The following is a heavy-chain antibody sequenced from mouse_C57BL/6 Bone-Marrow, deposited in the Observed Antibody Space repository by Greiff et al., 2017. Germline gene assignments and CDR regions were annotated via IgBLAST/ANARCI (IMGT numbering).Heavy chain of an antibody. V-gene: IGHV1-4*01. CDR2: INPSSGYT. J-gene: IGHJ1*03. Sequence: QVQLKESGAELARPGASVQMSCKASGYTFTSYTMHWVKQRPGQGLEWIGYINPSSGYTKYNQKFKDKATLTADKSSSTANMQLSSLTSEDSAVYYFAGVLYWYFYVWGTGTTVTVAS. CDR1: GYTFTSYT. CDR3: AGVLYWYFYV.